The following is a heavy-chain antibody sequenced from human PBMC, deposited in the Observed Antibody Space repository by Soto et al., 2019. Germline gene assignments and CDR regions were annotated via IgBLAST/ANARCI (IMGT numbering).Heavy chain of an antibody. CDR2: ISSFSNYM. CDR1: GFTFNSYS. J-gene: IGHJ6*02. Sequence: PGGSLRLSCAVSGFTFNSYSMNWVRQAPGKGLEWVSSISSFSNYMYYTDSVKGRFTISRDNARNSLYLQMNSLRAEDTAVYYCARAVVYSRSTPNPSAYDLDVWGQGTTVTVAS. D-gene: IGHD6-13*01. CDR3: ARAVVYSRSTPNPSAYDLDV. V-gene: IGHV3-21*01.